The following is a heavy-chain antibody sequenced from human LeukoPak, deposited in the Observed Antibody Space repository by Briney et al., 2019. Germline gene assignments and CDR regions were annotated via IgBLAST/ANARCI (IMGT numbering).Heavy chain of an antibody. V-gene: IGHV2-5*02. D-gene: IGHD2-2*01. CDR2: IYWDDDK. Sequence: SGPTLVNPTQTLTLTCTFSGFSLSTSGVGVGWIRQPPGKALEWLALIYWDDDKRYSPSLKSRLTITKDTSKNQVVLTMTNMDPVDTATYYCAHSSYCSSTSCYERSWFDPWGQGTLVTVSS. J-gene: IGHJ5*02. CDR3: AHSSYCSSTSCYERSWFDP. CDR1: GFSLSTSGVG.